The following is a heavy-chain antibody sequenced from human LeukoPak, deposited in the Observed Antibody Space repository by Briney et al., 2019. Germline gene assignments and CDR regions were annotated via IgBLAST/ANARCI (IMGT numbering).Heavy chain of an antibody. CDR3: ARDGCTGGSCYSGPSGGFDS. CDR1: GGSISGYY. CDR2: IYSSGET. J-gene: IGHJ5*01. D-gene: IGHD2-15*01. Sequence: PSETLSLTCTVSGGSISGYYWGWIRQPPGRGLEWIGSIYSSGETNYNPSLKSPVTISVDTSNNQFSLKLNSVTAADTAVYYCARDGCTGGSCYSGPSGGFDSWGQGTLVTVSS. V-gene: IGHV4-59*01.